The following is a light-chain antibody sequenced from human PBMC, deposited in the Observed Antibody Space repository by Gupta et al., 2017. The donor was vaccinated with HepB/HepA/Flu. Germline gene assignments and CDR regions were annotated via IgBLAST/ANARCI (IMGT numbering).Light chain of an antibody. J-gene: IGLJ1*01. V-gene: IGLV1-40*01. CDR2: GNS. Sequence: QSVLTQPPSVSGAPGQRVTISCTGSSSNIGAGYDVHWYQQLPGTAPKLLIYGNSNRPSGVTARFSGSKSGTSASLAITGLQAEDEADYYCPSYDSSLSGYVFGTGTKVTVL. CDR3: PSYDSSLSGYV. CDR1: SSNIGAGYD.